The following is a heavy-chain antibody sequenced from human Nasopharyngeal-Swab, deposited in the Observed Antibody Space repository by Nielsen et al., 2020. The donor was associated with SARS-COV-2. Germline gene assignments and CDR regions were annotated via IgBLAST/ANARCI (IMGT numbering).Heavy chain of an antibody. Sequence: GESLKISCAASGFTFSNYGMHWVRQAPGKGLEWISYISGSSGIIYYADSVKGRFTISRDNAKNSLFLQMNSLRAEDTALYYCRGWLTTFDIWGQGTLVTVSS. J-gene: IGHJ3*02. CDR3: RGWLTTFDI. D-gene: IGHD3-22*01. CDR1: GFTFSNYG. CDR2: ISGSSGII. V-gene: IGHV3-48*01.